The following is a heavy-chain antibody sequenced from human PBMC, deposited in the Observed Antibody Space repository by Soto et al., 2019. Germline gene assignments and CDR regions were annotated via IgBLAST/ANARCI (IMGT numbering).Heavy chain of an antibody. CDR3: AKDLYYYDFSLDDS. D-gene: IGHD3-16*01. Sequence: GGSLRLSCTGSGFTFSSYAMHWVRLAPGKGLEWVAVVSYDGSIENYADSVRGRFTISRDNSRNTVFLQMNSLRVEDTAVYYCAKDLYYYDFSLDDSWGQGTLVTVSS. CDR1: GFTFSSYA. J-gene: IGHJ5*02. V-gene: IGHV3-30*04. CDR2: VSYDGSIE.